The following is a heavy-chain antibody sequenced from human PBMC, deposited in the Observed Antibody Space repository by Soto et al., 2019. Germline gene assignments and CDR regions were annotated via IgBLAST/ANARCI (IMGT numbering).Heavy chain of an antibody. CDR3: ARVWQQVPIFFGFDP. J-gene: IGHJ5*02. CDR2: IYKSGTT. Sequence: QVQLQESGPGLVRPSQTLSLTCNVSGGSISSGDFYWSWIRQHPGKGLEWLGHIYKSGTTYYNPSIKSRVTITIDRSNNRFSRRLNSVTAADTAVYFCARVWQQVPIFFGFDPWGQGTLVTVSS. CDR1: GGSISSGDFY. D-gene: IGHD6-13*01. V-gene: IGHV4-31*02.